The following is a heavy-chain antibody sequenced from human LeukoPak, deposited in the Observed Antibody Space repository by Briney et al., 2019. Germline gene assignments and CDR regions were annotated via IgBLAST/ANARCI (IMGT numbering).Heavy chain of an antibody. D-gene: IGHD6-13*01. CDR2: ISGSGGST. J-gene: IGHJ4*02. Sequence: GGSLRLSCAASGFTISTFGMNWVRQAPGKGLEWVSAISGSGGSTYYADSVKGRFTISRDNSKNTLYLQMNSLRAEDTAVYYCAAALIAAAGNFDYWGQGTLVTVSS. CDR1: GFTISTFG. CDR3: AAALIAAAGNFDY. V-gene: IGHV3-23*01.